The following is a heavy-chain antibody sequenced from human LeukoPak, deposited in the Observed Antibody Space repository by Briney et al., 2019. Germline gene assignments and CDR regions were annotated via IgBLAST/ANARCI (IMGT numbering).Heavy chain of an antibody. Sequence: PGGALRLSCAASGFTFISYAMHWVRPAPGKGLDYVSDISSNGGSTYYANSVKGRFTISRDNSKNTLYLQMGSLRAEDMAVYYCARVSIFGYFDYWGQGTLVTVSS. CDR1: GFTFISYA. D-gene: IGHD3-3*01. V-gene: IGHV3-64*01. CDR2: ISSNGGST. J-gene: IGHJ4*02. CDR3: ARVSIFGYFDY.